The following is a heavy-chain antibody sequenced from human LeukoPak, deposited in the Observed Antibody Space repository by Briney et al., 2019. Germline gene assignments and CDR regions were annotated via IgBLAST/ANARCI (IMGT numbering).Heavy chain of an antibody. D-gene: IGHD3-10*01. Sequence: SETLFLTYTVSGGSISSGGYYWSWIRQHPGKGLEWIGYIYYSGSTYYNPSLKSRVTISVDTSKNQFSLKLSSVTAADTAVYYCARDDGLGGMDVWGQGTTVTVSS. CDR2: IYYSGST. CDR1: GGSISSGGYY. V-gene: IGHV4-31*03. CDR3: ARDDGLGGMDV. J-gene: IGHJ6*02.